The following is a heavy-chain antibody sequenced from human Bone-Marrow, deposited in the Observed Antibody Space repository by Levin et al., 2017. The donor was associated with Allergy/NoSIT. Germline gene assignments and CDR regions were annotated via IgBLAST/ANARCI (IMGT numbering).Heavy chain of an antibody. CDR3: ARDRGDYVVDY. CDR2: IYDRGST. J-gene: IGHJ4*02. D-gene: IGHD4-17*01. CDR1: GGSISSTGYY. V-gene: IGHV4-39*07. Sequence: SETLSLTCTVSGGSISSTGYYWDWIRQPPGKGLEWIGTIYDRGSTYYNSSLRSRVTISIDTSKRQFSLELSSVTAADTAIYYCARDRGDYVVDYWGQGALVTVSS.